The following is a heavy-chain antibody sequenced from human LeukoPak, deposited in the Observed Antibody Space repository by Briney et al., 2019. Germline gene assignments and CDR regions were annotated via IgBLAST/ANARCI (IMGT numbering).Heavy chain of an antibody. V-gene: IGHV1-46*01. CDR3: ARVTDYDSNWFDP. CDR1: GYTFTNFG. CDR2: INPSGGST. D-gene: IGHD3-3*01. Sequence: ASVKVSCKASGYTFTNFGISWVRQAPGQGLEWMGIINPSGGSTSYAQKFQGRVTMTRDTSTSTVYMELSSLRSEDTAVYYCARVTDYDSNWFDPWGQGTLVTVSS. J-gene: IGHJ5*02.